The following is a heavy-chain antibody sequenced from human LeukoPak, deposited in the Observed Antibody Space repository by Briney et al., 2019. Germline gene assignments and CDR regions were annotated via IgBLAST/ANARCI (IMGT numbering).Heavy chain of an antibody. D-gene: IGHD1-20*01. Sequence: GGSLRLSCAASGFTFSSYAMHWVRQAPGKGLEWVAVISFDGSNKYYADSVKGRFTISRDNAKNSLYLQMNSLRAEDTAVYYCARDAPPSLCNWNYFYYYYMDVWGKGTTVTVSS. CDR1: GFTFSSYA. CDR3: ARDAPPSLCNWNYFYYYYMDV. V-gene: IGHV3-30-3*01. J-gene: IGHJ6*03. CDR2: ISFDGSNK.